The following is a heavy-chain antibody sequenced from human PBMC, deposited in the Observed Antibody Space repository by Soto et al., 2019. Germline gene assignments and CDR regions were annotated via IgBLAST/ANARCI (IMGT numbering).Heavy chain of an antibody. V-gene: IGHV3-74*01. CDR3: ARVGQGAWYFDL. CDR1: GFTFSSYW. J-gene: IGHJ2*01. Sequence: EVQLVESGGGLVQPGGSLTLSCAGSGFTFSSYWMHWVRQAPGKGVVWVSRINPDGRGTNYADSVKGRFTISRDNAKNTLYLQMNSLRPEDTAVYYCARVGQGAWYFDLWGRGTLVTVSS. D-gene: IGHD1-26*01. CDR2: INPDGRGT.